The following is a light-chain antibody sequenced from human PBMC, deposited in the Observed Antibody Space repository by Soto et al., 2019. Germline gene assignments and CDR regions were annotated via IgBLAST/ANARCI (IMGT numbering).Light chain of an antibody. J-gene: IGKJ3*01. CDR2: GAS. V-gene: IGKV3-15*01. CDR1: QSVSSN. Sequence: DIEMTQSPATLSLSLGERATLSCRASQSVSSNLAWYQQKPGQAPRLLIYGASTRATGIPARFSGSGSGTEFTLTISSLQSEDFAVYYCQQYNNWPRTFGPGTKVDIK. CDR3: QQYNNWPRT.